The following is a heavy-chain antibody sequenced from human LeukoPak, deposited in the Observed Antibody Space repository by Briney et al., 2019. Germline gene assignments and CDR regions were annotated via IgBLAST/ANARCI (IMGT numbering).Heavy chain of an antibody. CDR3: ATYYSGSGSFTTQFDH. D-gene: IGHD3-10*01. CDR1: SSTFSTYG. V-gene: IGHV1-18*04. Sequence: ASVKVSCKTSSSTFSTYGITWVRQAPGQGLEWMGWINTHKGNTYYAREFQDRVSMTTDASTTTAYMELRSLGSDDTAIYYCATYYSGSGSFTTQFDHWGQGTLVTVSS. CDR2: INTHKGNT. J-gene: IGHJ4*02.